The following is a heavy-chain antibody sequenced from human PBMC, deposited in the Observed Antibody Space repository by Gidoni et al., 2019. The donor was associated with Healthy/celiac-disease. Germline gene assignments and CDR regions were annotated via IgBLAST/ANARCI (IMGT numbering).Heavy chain of an antibody. CDR1: GGSFSGYY. CDR2: INHSGST. J-gene: IGHJ4*02. V-gene: IGHV4-34*01. D-gene: IGHD4-17*01. CDR3: ARGGYGGNIGVDY. Sequence: QVQLQQWGAGLLKPSETLSLTCAVDGGSFSGYYWRWIRQPPGKGLEWIGEINHSGSTNYHPSLKRRVTISVDTSKNQFSLKLSSVTAADTAVYYCARGGYGGNIGVDYWGQGTLVTVSS.